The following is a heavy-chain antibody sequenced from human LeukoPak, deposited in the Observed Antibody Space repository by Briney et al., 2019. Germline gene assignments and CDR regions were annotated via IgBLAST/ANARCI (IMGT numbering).Heavy chain of an antibody. CDR1: GFTFSSSW. J-gene: IGHJ4*02. CDR3: AREAGIPPSTQQWPTSVDY. V-gene: IGHV3-7*05. CDR2: IKQDGSEK. Sequence: GGSLRLSCVASGFTFSSSWMSWVRQAPGKGLEWVANIKQDGSEKYCVGSVKGRFTISRDNAKNSLYLQMNSLGAEDTAVYYCAREAGIPPSTQQWPTSVDYWGQGTLVTVSS. D-gene: IGHD5-18*01.